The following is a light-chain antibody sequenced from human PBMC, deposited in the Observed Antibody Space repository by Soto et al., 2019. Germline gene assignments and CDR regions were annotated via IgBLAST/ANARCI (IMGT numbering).Light chain of an antibody. J-gene: IGKJ2*01. Sequence: VLTQSPGSLSLSPGERAPLSCRASQSVSSSNLAWYQKKPGQAPRVLIYGASTRATGIPDRFSGSGSGTDFTLTISRLEPEDFAVYYCQQYDNSPFTFVQGTNLEIK. V-gene: IGKV3-20*01. CDR2: GAS. CDR1: QSVSSSN. CDR3: QQYDNSPFT.